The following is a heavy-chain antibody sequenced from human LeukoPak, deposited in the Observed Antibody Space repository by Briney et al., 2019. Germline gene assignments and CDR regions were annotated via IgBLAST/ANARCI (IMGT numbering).Heavy chain of an antibody. CDR1: GGSFSGYY. CDR3: ERGVLRFLEWLSRVYFDY. Sequence: PSETLSLTCAVYGGSFSGYYWSWIRQPPGKGLEWIGEINHSGSTNYNPSLKSRVTISVDTSKNQFTLKLRSVTAADTAVYYCERGVLRFLEWLSRVYFDYWGQGTLVTVSS. CDR2: INHSGST. J-gene: IGHJ4*02. V-gene: IGHV4-34*01. D-gene: IGHD3-3*01.